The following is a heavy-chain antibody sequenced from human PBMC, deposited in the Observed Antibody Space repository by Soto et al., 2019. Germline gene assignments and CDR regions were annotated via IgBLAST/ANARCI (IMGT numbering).Heavy chain of an antibody. CDR2: IIPIFGTA. CDR1: GGTFSSYA. Sequence: QVQLVQSGAEVKKPGSSVKVSCKASGGTFSSYAISWVRQAPGQGLEWMGGIIPIFGTANYAQKFQGRVTITADESTSTAYMELSSLRAEDTAVDDCARGGDRGYSEGAYFDYWGQGTLVTVSS. D-gene: IGHD5-12*01. CDR3: ARGGDRGYSEGAYFDY. V-gene: IGHV1-69*01. J-gene: IGHJ4*02.